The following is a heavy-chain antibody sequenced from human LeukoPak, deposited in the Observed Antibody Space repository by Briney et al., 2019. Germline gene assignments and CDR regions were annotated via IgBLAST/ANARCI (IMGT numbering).Heavy chain of an antibody. D-gene: IGHD5-18*01. CDR1: GFTFSSYS. CDR3: ATPLQLWLQGGGAFDI. CDR2: ITSSSSYI. Sequence: GGSLRLSCAASGFTFSSYSMSWVRQAPVKGLEWVSFITSSSSYIYYADSVKGRFTIPRDNAKNSLYLQMDSLRAEDTAVYYCATPLQLWLQGGGAFDIWGQGTMVTVSS. V-gene: IGHV3-21*01. J-gene: IGHJ3*02.